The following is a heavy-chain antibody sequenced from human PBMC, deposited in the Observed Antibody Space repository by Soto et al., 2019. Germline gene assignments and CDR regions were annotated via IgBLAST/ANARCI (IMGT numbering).Heavy chain of an antibody. Sequence: GGSLRLSCAASGFTFSSYGMHWVRQAPGKGLEWVAVISYDGSNKYYADSVKGRFTISRDNSKNTLYLQMNSLRAEDTAVYYCAKWDLGYCSAWGQGTLVTVSS. CDR3: AKWDLGYCSA. D-gene: IGHD2-15*01. CDR2: ISYDGSNK. CDR1: GFTFSSYG. J-gene: IGHJ5*02. V-gene: IGHV3-30*18.